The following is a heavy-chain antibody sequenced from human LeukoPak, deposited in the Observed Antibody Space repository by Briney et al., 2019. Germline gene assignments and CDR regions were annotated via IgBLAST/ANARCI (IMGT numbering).Heavy chain of an antibody. CDR1: GYTFTSYY. D-gene: IGHD1-20*01. CDR2: ISAYNGNT. CDR3: ARARLTGTADY. J-gene: IGHJ4*02. Sequence: ASVKVSCKASGYTFTSYYMHWVRQAPGQGLEWMGWISAYNGNTNYAQKLQGRVTMTTDTSTSTAYMELRSLRSDDTAVYYCARARLTGTADYWGQGTLVTVSS. V-gene: IGHV1-18*04.